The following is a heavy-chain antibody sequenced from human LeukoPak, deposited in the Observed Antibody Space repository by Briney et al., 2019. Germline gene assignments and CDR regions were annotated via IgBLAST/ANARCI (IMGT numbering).Heavy chain of an antibody. CDR3: AGTSYYGDYVGY. CDR2: IYYSGST. CDR1: GGSISSSSYY. D-gene: IGHD4-17*01. J-gene: IGHJ4*02. Sequence: SETLSLTCTVSGGSISSSSYYWGWIRQPPGKGLEWIGSIYYSGSTYYNPSLKSRVTISVDTFKNQFSLKLSSVTAADTSVYYCAGTSYYGDYVGYWGQGTLVTVSS. V-gene: IGHV4-39*01.